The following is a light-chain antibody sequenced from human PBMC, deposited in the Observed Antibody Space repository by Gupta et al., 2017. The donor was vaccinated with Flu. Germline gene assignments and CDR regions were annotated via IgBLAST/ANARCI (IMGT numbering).Light chain of an antibody. J-gene: IGKJ3*01. CDR3: QQYGSSPRH. CDR1: QSVSSSY. Sequence: EIVLTQSPGTLSLSPGERATLSCRASQSVSSSYLAWYQQKPGQAPRLLIYGASSRATGIPDRFSGSGSGTDFTLTISRLEPEDFAVYYCQQYGSSPRHFGPGTKVDIK. V-gene: IGKV3-20*01. CDR2: GAS.